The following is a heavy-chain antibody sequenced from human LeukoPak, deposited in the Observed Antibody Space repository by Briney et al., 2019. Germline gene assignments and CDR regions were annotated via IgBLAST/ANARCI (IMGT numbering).Heavy chain of an antibody. CDR2: ISYDGSNK. CDR1: GFTFSSYA. CDR3: AKDPRRLIVATTFDY. J-gene: IGHJ4*02. Sequence: GGSLRLSCAASGFTFSSYAMHWVRQAPGKGLEWVAVISYDGSNKYYADSVKGRFTISRDNSKNTLYLQMNSLRAEDTAVYYCAKDPRRLIVATTFDYWGQGTLVTVSS. V-gene: IGHV3-30-3*01. D-gene: IGHD5-12*01.